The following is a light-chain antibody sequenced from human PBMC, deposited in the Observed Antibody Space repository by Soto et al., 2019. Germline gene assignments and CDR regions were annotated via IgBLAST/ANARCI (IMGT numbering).Light chain of an antibody. J-gene: IGLJ2*01. Sequence: HSALTQPASVSGSPGQSITFSCTGTSSDVGGYNYVSWYQQHPGKAPKLMIYDVSYRPSGVSNRFSGSKSGNTASLTISGLQAEDEADYFCSSYTSSSTLIFGGGTKVTVL. CDR3: SSYTSSSTLI. CDR1: SSDVGGYNY. V-gene: IGLV2-14*01. CDR2: DVS.